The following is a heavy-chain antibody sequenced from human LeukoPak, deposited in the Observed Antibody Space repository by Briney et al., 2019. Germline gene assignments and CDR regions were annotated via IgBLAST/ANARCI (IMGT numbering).Heavy chain of an antibody. J-gene: IGHJ3*02. CDR1: GYTFTGYY. CDR2: INPNSGGT. Sequence: ASVKVSCKASGYTFTGYYMHWVRQAPGQGLEWMGWINPNSGGTNYAQKFQGWVTMTRDTSISTAYMELSRLRSDDTAVYYCARDRAGNDYGDYGDAFDIWGQGTMVTVSS. D-gene: IGHD4-17*01. V-gene: IGHV1-2*04. CDR3: ARDRAGNDYGDYGDAFDI.